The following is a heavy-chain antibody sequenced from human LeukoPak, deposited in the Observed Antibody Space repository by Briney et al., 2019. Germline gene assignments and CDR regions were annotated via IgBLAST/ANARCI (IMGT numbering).Heavy chain of an antibody. CDR2: ISYDGNNK. Sequence: PGGSLRLSCAASGFIFSSYTMHWVRQAPGKGLEWVAVISYDGNNKYYADSVQGRFTISRDNSKSTLSLQMNSLRADDTGVYYCARDDRWGQGTLVTASS. CDR1: GFIFSSYT. CDR3: ARDDR. J-gene: IGHJ4*02. V-gene: IGHV3-30*04.